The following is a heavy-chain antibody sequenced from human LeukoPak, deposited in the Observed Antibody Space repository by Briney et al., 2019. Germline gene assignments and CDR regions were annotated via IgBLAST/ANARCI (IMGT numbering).Heavy chain of an antibody. D-gene: IGHD3-22*01. CDR2: ISGSGGST. J-gene: IGHJ4*02. V-gene: IGHV3-23*01. CDR3: AKAAAEVVVIALFDY. CDR1: GFNFSSYA. Sequence: GGSLRLSCAASGFNFSSYAMSWVRRAPGKGLEWVLAISGSGGSTYYAGSVKCRFTISRDNSKNTLYLQMNSLRAEDTAVYYCAKAAAEVVVIALFDYWGQGTLVTVSS.